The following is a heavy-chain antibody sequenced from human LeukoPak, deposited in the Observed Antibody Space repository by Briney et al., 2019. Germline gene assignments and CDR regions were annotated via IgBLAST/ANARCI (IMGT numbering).Heavy chain of an antibody. CDR3: ARGLYSSGWALFNY. CDR1: GGSISSRSYY. J-gene: IGHJ4*02. CDR2: IYYSEST. V-gene: IGHV4-39*07. Sequence: SETLSLTCTVSGGSISSRSYYWGWIRRPPGKGLEWIGSIYYSESTYYNPSLRSRVTISVDTSKNQFSLKLSSVTAADTAVYYCARGLYSSGWALFNYWGQGTLVTVSS. D-gene: IGHD6-19*01.